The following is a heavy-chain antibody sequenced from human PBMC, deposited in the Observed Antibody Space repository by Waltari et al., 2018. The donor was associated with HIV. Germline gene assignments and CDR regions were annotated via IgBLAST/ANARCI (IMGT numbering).Heavy chain of an antibody. D-gene: IGHD5-18*01. J-gene: IGHJ4*02. CDR2: IKQDGSEK. V-gene: IGHV3-7*01. Sequence: EVQLVESGGGLVQPGGSLRLSCAASGFTFSSYWMSWVRQAPGKGLEWVANIKQDGSEKYYVDSVKGRFTISRDNAKSSLYLQMNSLRAEDTAVYYCARDPGYSYGYLSGYWGQGTLVTVSS. CDR1: GFTFSSYW. CDR3: ARDPGYSYGYLSGY.